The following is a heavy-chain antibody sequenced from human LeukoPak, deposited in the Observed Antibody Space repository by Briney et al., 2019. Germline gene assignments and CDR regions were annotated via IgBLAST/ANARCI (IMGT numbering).Heavy chain of an antibody. Sequence: GGSLRLSCAASGFTFSSYWMSWVRQAPGKGLEWVANINQDGSEKYYVDSVKGRFTISRDNAKNSLYLQMNSLRAEDTAVYYCARAMVVTAVGGNGFTSYFDYWGQGTLVTVSS. CDR3: ARAMVVTAVGGNGFTSYFDY. CDR2: INQDGSEK. CDR1: GFTFSSYW. D-gene: IGHD2-21*02. J-gene: IGHJ4*02. V-gene: IGHV3-7*01.